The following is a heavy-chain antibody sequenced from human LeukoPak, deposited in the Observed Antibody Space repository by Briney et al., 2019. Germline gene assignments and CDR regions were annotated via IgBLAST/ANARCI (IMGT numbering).Heavy chain of an antibody. CDR2: ISGSGGST. CDR3: AKSVVRGVMGY. J-gene: IGHJ4*02. V-gene: IGHV3-23*01. D-gene: IGHD3-10*01. CDR1: GFTFSSYG. Sequence: GGSLKLSCAASGFTFSSYGMSWVRQAPGKGLEWVSAISGSGGSTYYADSVKGRFTISRDNSKNTLYLQMNSPRAEDTAVYYCAKSVVRGVMGYWGQGTLVTVSS.